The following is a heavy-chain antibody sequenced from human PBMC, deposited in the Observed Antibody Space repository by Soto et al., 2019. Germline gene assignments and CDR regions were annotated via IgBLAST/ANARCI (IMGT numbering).Heavy chain of an antibody. CDR3: GRSVVGATGEILYNAMDV. CDR2: INPASGHT. CDR1: GYTFTTYA. D-gene: IGHD1-26*01. V-gene: IGHV1-3*01. J-gene: IGHJ6*02. Sequence: QVQRVQSGAEVKKPGASVKVSCKASGYTFTTYALHWVRQAPGQRPEWMGWINPASGHTKYSKKFQDRVTITRDTSASTGYMELSSLRSEDTAVYYCGRSVVGATGEILYNAMDVWGQGTTVTVSS.